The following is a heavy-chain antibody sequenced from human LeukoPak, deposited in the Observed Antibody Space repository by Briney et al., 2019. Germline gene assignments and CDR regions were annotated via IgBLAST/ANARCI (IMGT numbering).Heavy chain of an antibody. Sequence: GASVKVSCKASGYTFTSYYMHWVRQAPGQGLEWMGIINPSGGSTSYAQKFQGRVTMTRDTSTSTVYMGLSSLRSEDTAVYYCARDAGSGYTLEYWGQGTLVTVSS. CDR1: GYTFTSYY. CDR2: INPSGGST. D-gene: IGHD3-22*01. V-gene: IGHV1-46*01. CDR3: ARDAGSGYTLEY. J-gene: IGHJ4*02.